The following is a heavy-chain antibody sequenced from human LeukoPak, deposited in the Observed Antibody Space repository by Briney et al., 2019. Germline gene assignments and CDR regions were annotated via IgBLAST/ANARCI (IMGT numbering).Heavy chain of an antibody. J-gene: IGHJ4*02. CDR3: ARSGISMIVVS. CDR1: GFTFSSYS. D-gene: IGHD3-22*01. CDR2: ISSSSSYI. V-gene: IGHV3-21*01. Sequence: GGSLRLSCAASGFTFSSYSMNWVRQAPGKGLEWVSSISSSSSYIHYADSVKGRFTISRDNAKNSLYLQMNSLRAEDTAVYYCARSGISMIVVSWGQGTLVTVSS.